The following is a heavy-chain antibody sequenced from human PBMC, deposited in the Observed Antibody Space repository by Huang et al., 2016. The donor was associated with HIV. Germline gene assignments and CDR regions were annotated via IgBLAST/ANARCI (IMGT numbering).Heavy chain of an antibody. D-gene: IGHD1-26*01. CDR3: ARGSREFDY. CDR2: ISFDENNK. J-gene: IGHJ4*02. Sequence: QVQLVESGGGVVQPGGSLRLSCAASGFSFSSFGMHWVRQAPGKGLEWVAVISFDENNKDYADSAKGRFIISRDISKKTLFLQMNSLRIEDTAIYYCARGSREFDYWGQGTLVTVSS. V-gene: IGHV3-30*19. CDR1: GFSFSSFG.